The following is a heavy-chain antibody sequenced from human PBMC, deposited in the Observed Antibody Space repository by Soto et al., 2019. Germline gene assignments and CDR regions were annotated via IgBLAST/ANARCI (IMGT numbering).Heavy chain of an antibody. V-gene: IGHV3-23*01. D-gene: IGHD3-10*01. J-gene: IGHJ4*02. CDR1: GFTFSSYA. CDR2: ISGSGGST. CDR3: AKHMVRALQSFDG. Sequence: GGSLRLSCAASGFTFSSYAMSWVRQAPGKGLEWVSAISGSGGSTYYADSVKGRFTISRDNSKNTLYLQMNSLRAEDTAVYYWAKHMVRALQSFDGWGPGTLVNLSS.